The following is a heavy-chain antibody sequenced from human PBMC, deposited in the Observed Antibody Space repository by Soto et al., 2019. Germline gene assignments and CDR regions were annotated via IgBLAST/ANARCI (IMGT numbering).Heavy chain of an antibody. D-gene: IGHD3-9*01. Sequence: PSETLSLTCTVSGGSISSSSYYWGWIRQPPGKGLEWIGSIYYSGSTYYNPSLKSRVTISVDTSKNQFSLKLSSVTAADTAVFYCARDKDILTGYYSYFDYWGQGTLVTVSS. CDR1: GGSISSSSYY. CDR2: IYYSGST. V-gene: IGHV4-39*07. J-gene: IGHJ4*02. CDR3: ARDKDILTGYYSYFDY.